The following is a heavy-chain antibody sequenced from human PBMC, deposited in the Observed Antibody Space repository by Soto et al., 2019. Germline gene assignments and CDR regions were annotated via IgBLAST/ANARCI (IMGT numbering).Heavy chain of an antibody. Sequence: GGSLRLSCAASGLTVSSSQMSWVRQAPGKGLEWVSVIYSGGSEYYADSVKGRFTISRDSSKNTLYLQMNSLRVEDTAVYYCARDSAASFDSWGQGTLVTAPQ. D-gene: IGHD2-15*01. CDR3: ARDSAASFDS. CDR2: IYSGGSE. CDR1: GLTVSSSQ. J-gene: IGHJ4*02. V-gene: IGHV3-66*01.